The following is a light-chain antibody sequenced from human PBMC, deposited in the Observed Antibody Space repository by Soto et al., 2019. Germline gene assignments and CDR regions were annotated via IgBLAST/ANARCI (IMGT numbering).Light chain of an antibody. J-gene: IGKJ4*01. Sequence: DIQLTQSPSSLSASIGDRVTITCRASQSFSTYLNWYQQKPGKAPKLLIYAASVLQSGVPSRFRGSGSGPDFTLTISNLQPGDFATYYCQQSYSTPLTFGGGTKVDIK. CDR3: QQSYSTPLT. CDR1: QSFSTY. V-gene: IGKV1-39*01. CDR2: AAS.